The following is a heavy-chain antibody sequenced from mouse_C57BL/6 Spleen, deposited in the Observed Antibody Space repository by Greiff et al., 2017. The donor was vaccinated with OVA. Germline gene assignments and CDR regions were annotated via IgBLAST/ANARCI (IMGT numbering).Heavy chain of an antibody. J-gene: IGHJ4*01. Sequence: QVQLQQPGAELVKPGASVKMSCKASGYTFTSYWITWVKQRPGQGLEWIGDIYPGSGSTNYNEKFKSKATLTVDTSSSTAYMQLSSLTSEDAEVSYSEKGVIRAMDYWGQGTTVTVSS. CDR1: GYTFTSYW. CDR3: EKGVIRAMDY. V-gene: IGHV1-55*01. CDR2: IYPGSGST. D-gene: IGHD2-12*01.